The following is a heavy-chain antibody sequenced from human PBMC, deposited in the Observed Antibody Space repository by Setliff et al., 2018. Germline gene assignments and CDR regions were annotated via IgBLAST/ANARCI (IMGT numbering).Heavy chain of an antibody. CDR2: INHYGST. D-gene: IGHD3-3*01. CDR3: RYWSGYYNNDY. CDR1: DGSFSDYY. J-gene: IGHJ4*02. Sequence: LSLTCAVFDGSFSDYYWTWIRQPPGKGLEWIGEINHYGSTQSRSSLKSRVTMSVDTSKNQFSLKLSSVTAADTAVYYCRYWSGYYNNDYWGQGTLVTVSS. V-gene: IGHV4-34*01.